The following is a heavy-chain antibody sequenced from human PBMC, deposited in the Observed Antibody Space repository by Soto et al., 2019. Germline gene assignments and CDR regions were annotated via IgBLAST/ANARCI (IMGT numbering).Heavy chain of an antibody. Sequence: QVQLVESGGGVVQPGRSLRLSCAASGFTFDSHTMHWVRQAPGKGLEWVALISFDGGLKFDADSVKGRFTISRDNFKNTLFLEMNSLRAEDTGVYYCARTYSSSWNYFDYWGQGTLVTVSS. J-gene: IGHJ4*02. V-gene: IGHV3-30*04. CDR1: GFTFDSHT. CDR2: ISFDGGLK. CDR3: ARTYSSSWNYFDY. D-gene: IGHD6-13*01.